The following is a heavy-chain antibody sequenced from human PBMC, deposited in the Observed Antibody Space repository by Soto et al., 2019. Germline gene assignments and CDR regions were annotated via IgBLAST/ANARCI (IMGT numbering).Heavy chain of an antibody. Sequence: SGPTLVNPTQTLTLTCTFSGFSLNTSGMCVSWIRQPPGKALEWLALIAWNDYKSYNTSLKTRLTISKDTSKNQVVLTMTNMDPVDTATYYCARLAFGGQSESCYYVMDVWGQGTTVTVSS. D-gene: IGHD3-16*01. V-gene: IGHV2-70*01. J-gene: IGHJ6*02. CDR3: ARLAFGGQSESCYYVMDV. CDR2: IAWNDYK. CDR1: GFSLNTSGMC.